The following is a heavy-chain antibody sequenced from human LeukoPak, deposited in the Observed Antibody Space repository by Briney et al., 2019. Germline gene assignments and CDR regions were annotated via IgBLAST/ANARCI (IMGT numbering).Heavy chain of an antibody. CDR1: GFIFGTYG. CDR3: VRGSGWAYYFDY. V-gene: IGHV3-33*01. D-gene: IGHD6-19*01. Sequence: PGGPLRLSCEASGFIFGTYGMHWVRQAPGKGLEWVALIWYDGSNKYYADSVKGRFTISRDNSKNTLYLQMNSLRAEDTALYYCVRGSGWAYYFDYWGQGTLVTVSS. CDR2: IWYDGSNK. J-gene: IGHJ4*02.